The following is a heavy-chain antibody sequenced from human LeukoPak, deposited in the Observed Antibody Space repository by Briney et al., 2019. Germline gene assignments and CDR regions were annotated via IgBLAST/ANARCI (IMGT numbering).Heavy chain of an antibody. Sequence: SVKVSCTASGGTFSSYAISWVRQAPGQGLEWMGGIIPIFGTANYAQKFQGRVTITADESTSTAYMELSSLRSEDTAVYYCARDLRGSGWYGDYWGQETLVTVSS. J-gene: IGHJ4*02. CDR1: GGTFSSYA. CDR2: IIPIFGTA. V-gene: IGHV1-69*13. D-gene: IGHD6-19*01. CDR3: ARDLRGSGWYGDY.